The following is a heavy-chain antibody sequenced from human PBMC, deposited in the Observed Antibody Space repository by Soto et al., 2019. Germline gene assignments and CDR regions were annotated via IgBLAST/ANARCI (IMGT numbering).Heavy chain of an antibody. Sequence: QVQLVQSGAEVKKPGSSVKVSCKASGGTFSSYAISWLRQAPGQGLEWMGGIIPIFGTANYAQKFQGRVTITADESTSIAYMELSSLRSEDTAVYCCASGGSWSIAALHIYGMDVWGQGTTVNVSS. CDR1: GGTFSSYA. CDR3: ASGGSWSIAALHIYGMDV. D-gene: IGHD6-6*01. J-gene: IGHJ6*02. V-gene: IGHV1-69*01. CDR2: IIPIFGTA.